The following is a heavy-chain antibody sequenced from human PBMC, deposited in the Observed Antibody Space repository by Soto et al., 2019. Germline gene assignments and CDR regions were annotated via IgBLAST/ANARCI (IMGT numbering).Heavy chain of an antibody. V-gene: IGHV3-21*01. Sequence: GGSLGLSCAASGLTFSSYSMNWVRQAPGKGLEWVSSISSSSSYIYYADSVKGRFTISRDNAKNSLYLQMNSLRAEDTAVYYCARTGDYDWFDPWGQGTLVTVSS. J-gene: IGHJ5*02. CDR1: GLTFSSYS. D-gene: IGHD4-17*01. CDR3: ARTGDYDWFDP. CDR2: ISSSSSYI.